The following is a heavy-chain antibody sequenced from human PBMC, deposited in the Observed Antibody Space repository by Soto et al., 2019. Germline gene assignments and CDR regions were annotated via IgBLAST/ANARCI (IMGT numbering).Heavy chain of an antibody. V-gene: IGHV4-30-2*06. CDR3: ARDYYGMDV. CDR2: TYQRGSA. CDR1: GGSITSGGYY. Sequence: QLQLQESGSGLVKPSQTLSLTCTVSGGSITSGGYYWTWIRQSPGKGLELIGYTYQRGSAYYNPSLKRRVTISVDRSKNQFSLNLTSVTAADTAVYYCARDYYGMDVWGQGTTVTVSS. J-gene: IGHJ6*02.